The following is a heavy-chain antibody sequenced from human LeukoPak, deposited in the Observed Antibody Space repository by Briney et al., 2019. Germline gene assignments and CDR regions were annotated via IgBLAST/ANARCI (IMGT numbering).Heavy chain of an antibody. CDR3: ARGRRIAVAALRNAFDI. CDR1: GYTFTSYG. D-gene: IGHD6-19*01. CDR2: ISAYNGNT. V-gene: IGHV1-18*01. J-gene: IGHJ3*02. Sequence: ASVKVSCKASGYTFTSYGISWVRQAPGQGLEWMGWISAYNGNTNYAQKLQGRVTITTDTSTSTAYMELRSLRSDDTAVYYCARGRRIAVAALRNAFDIWGQGTMVTVSS.